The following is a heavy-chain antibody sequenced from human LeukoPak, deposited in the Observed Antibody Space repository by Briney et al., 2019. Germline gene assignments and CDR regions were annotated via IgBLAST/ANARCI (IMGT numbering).Heavy chain of an antibody. J-gene: IGHJ3*02. CDR3: ARVSTPYYDSSGYYYAGGDAFDI. D-gene: IGHD3-22*01. CDR2: ISGSGGST. CDR1: GFNFSSYA. Sequence: AGSLTLSCAASGFNFSSYAMSWVRQAPGKGLEGTSAISGSGGSTYYADSVKGRFTISRDNSKNTLYLQMNSLRAEDTAVYYCARVSTPYYDSSGYYYAGGDAFDIWGQGTMVTVSS. V-gene: IGHV3-23*01.